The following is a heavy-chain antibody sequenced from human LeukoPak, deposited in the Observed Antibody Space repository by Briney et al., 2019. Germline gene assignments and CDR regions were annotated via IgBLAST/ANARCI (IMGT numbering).Heavy chain of an antibody. Sequence: ASVKVSCKASGYTFTGYYMHWVRQAPGVGLEWMGWINTNTGNPTYAQGFTGRFVFSLDTSVSTAYLHITSLKAEDTAVYYCARVLYYYDSSGYHTPCDYWGQGTLVTVSS. D-gene: IGHD3-22*01. CDR2: INTNTGNP. CDR1: GYTFTGYY. J-gene: IGHJ4*02. V-gene: IGHV7-4-1*02. CDR3: ARVLYYYDSSGYHTPCDY.